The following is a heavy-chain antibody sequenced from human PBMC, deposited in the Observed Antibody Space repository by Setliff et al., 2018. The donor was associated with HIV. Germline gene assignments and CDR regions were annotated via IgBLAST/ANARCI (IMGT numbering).Heavy chain of an antibody. Sequence: SETLSLTCTVSGGSISSGSYYWSWIRQPPGKGLEWIGSIYYSGSTNYNPSLKSRVTISVDTSKNQFSLKLSSVTAADTAVYYCARDMTYFYDTSGSLGWFDPWGQGTLVTVSS. CDR3: ARDMTYFYDTSGSLGWFDP. CDR1: GGSISSGSYY. J-gene: IGHJ5*02. V-gene: IGHV4-39*07. CDR2: IYYSGST. D-gene: IGHD3-22*01.